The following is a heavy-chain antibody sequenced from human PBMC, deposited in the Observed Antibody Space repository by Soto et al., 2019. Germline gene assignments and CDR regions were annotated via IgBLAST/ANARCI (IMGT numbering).Heavy chain of an antibody. CDR2: INPNKDNS. CDR1: GYTFTSHG. V-gene: IGHV1-18*04. CDR3: ARTPTYSRLGDH. Sequence: QVELVQSGGEVKKPGASVKVSCKASGYTFTSHGISWVRQAPGQGLEWVGWINPNKDNSVRAQKYQDRVTLTTDTSTSTGYMELRSLTSDDTAFYYCARTPTYSRLGDHWGQGTLVTVAS. D-gene: IGHD3-22*01. J-gene: IGHJ4*02.